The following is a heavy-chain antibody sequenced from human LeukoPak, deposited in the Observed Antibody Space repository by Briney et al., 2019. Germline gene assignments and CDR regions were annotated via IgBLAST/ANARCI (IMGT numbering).Heavy chain of an antibody. D-gene: IGHD3-16*01. CDR2: ISPSSTYI. J-gene: IGHJ4*02. CDR3: ARDFAGGEYFAS. CDR1: GFTFSSFK. Sequence: AGGSLRLSCAAFGFTFSSFKMTWVRQAPGKGLEWVASISPSSTYIYYGDSLKGRVTVSRDNAKSLLFLHMSSLRPDDTAVYYCARDFAGGEYFASWGQGALVSVSS. V-gene: IGHV3-21*06.